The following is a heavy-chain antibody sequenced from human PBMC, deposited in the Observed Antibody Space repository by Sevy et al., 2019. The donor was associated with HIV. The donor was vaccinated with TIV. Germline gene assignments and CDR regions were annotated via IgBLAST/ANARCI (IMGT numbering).Heavy chain of an antibody. CDR3: AKCVYAYEYFFDY. J-gene: IGHJ4*02. V-gene: IGHV3-23*01. D-gene: IGHD3-16*01. CDR1: GFTFPINA. Sequence: GGSLRLSCAASGFTFPINAVDWVRRAPGKGLEWVSLISGSGSSTYYADSVKGRFTISRDNSKNTLYLQMHSLRAEDTAVYYCAKCVYAYEYFFDYWGQGTLVTVSS. CDR2: ISGSGSST.